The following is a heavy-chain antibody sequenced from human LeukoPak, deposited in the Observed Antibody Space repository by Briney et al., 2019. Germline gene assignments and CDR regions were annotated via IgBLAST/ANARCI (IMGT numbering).Heavy chain of an antibody. V-gene: IGHV4-34*01. CDR3: ARGLVAGRNPRPFDY. J-gene: IGHJ4*02. Sequence: SETLSLTCAVHGGSFSGYYWSWIRQPPGKGLEWIGGINHSGSTNYNPSLKSRVTISVDTSKNQFSLKLSSVTAADTAVYYCARGLVAGRNPRPFDYWGQGTLVTVSS. CDR1: GGSFSGYY. D-gene: IGHD6-19*01. CDR2: INHSGST.